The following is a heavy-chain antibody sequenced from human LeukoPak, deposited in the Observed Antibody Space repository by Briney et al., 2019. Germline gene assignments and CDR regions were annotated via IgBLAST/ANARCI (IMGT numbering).Heavy chain of an antibody. CDR3: ARRTRGSSLTYWYFDL. Sequence: SETLSLTCTVSDVSISRYYWSWIRQSPGKGLEWIAYVYYNGNTNYNPSLKSRVTILLDTSKDQFSLKLSSVTAADTAVYYCARRTRGSSLTYWYFDLWGRGTLVTVSS. V-gene: IGHV4-59*08. J-gene: IGHJ2*01. CDR1: DVSISRYY. D-gene: IGHD6-13*01. CDR2: VYYNGNT.